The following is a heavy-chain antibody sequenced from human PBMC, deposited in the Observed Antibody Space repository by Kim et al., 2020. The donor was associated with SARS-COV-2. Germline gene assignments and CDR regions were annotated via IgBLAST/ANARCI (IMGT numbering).Heavy chain of an antibody. J-gene: IGHJ4*02. CDR3: ARGDPGAPGQTGGHHFDY. V-gene: IGHV4-34*01. Sequence: SETLSLTCAVYGGSFSGYYWSWIRQPPGKGLEWIGEINHSGSTNYNPSLKSRVTISVDTSKNQFSLKLSSVTAADTAVYYCARGDPGAPGQTGGHHFDYWGQGTLVTVSS. D-gene: IGHD7-27*01. CDR2: INHSGST. CDR1: GGSFSGYY.